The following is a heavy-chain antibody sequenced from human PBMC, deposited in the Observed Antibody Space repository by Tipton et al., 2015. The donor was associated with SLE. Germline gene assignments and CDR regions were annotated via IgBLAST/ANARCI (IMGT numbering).Heavy chain of an antibody. CDR1: GGSISSGSYY. Sequence: TLSLTCTVSGGSISSGSYYWSWIRQPAGKGLEWIGYIYTSWSTNYNPSLKSRVTISVDTSKNQFSLKLSSVTAADTAVYYCARDGRITAAIDYWGQGTLVTVSS. CDR2: IYTSWST. CDR3: ARDGRITAAIDY. J-gene: IGHJ4*02. D-gene: IGHD6-13*01. V-gene: IGHV4-61*09.